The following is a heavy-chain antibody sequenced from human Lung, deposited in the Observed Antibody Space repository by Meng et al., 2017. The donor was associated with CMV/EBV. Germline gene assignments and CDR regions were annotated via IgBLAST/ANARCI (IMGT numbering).Heavy chain of an antibody. CDR2: ISSSSTYM. J-gene: IGHJ5*02. D-gene: IGHD2-2*01. CDR3: ARDQCASTNCYWRGPNWFDP. V-gene: IGHV3-21*01. Sequence: GESLKISCAASGVTFTTYTMNWVRQAPGKGLEWVSSISSSSTYMYYGDSVKGRFTISRDNAKNSLYLQMNSLRVEDTGVYYCARDQCASTNCYWRGPNWFDPWXQGTLVXVSS. CDR1: GVTFTTYT.